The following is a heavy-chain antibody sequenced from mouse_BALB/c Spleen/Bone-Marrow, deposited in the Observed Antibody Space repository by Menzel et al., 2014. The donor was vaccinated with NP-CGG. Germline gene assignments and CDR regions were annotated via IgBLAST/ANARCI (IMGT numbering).Heavy chain of an antibody. J-gene: IGHJ2*01. CDR2: INSNGGST. CDR3: ARDYYGSSDY. V-gene: IGHV5-6-3*01. D-gene: IGHD1-1*01. Sequence: EVKVVESGGGLVQPGGSLKLSCAASGFTFSSYGMSWVRQTPDKRLELVATINSNGGSTYYPDSVKGRFTTSRDNAKNTLYLQMSSLKSEDTAMYYCARDYYGSSDYWGQGTTLTVSS. CDR1: GFTFSSYG.